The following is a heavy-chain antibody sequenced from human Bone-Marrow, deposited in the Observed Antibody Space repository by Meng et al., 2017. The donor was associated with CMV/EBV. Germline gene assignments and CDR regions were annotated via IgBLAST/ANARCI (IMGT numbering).Heavy chain of an antibody. Sequence: SVKLSCTAYGRTFSSYAINWVRQAPGQGLEWMGGIIPMFSTADYAQKFEGRVTITTDESTSTAYMEVTSLRSEDTAVYFCARAYCSSTTCNNRGYYVKGLDVWGQGTTVTVSS. CDR1: GRTFSSYA. V-gene: IGHV1-69*05. CDR3: ARAYCSSTTCNNRGYYVKGLDV. J-gene: IGHJ6*02. D-gene: IGHD2-2*01. CDR2: IIPMFSTA.